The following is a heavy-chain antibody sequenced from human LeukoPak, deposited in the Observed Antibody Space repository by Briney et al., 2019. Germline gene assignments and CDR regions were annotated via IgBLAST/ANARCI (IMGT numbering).Heavy chain of an antibody. CDR1: GFTFSTYN. CDR3: ARDSDYYGSGSYYNPPGY. CDR2: ISTSSSYI. J-gene: IGHJ4*02. Sequence: GGSLRLSCVASGFTFSTYNFNWVRQAPGKGLEWVSSISTSSSYIYYADSVEDRFIISRDNAKNSLYLQMNSLRAEDTAVYYCARDSDYYGSGSYYNPPGYWGQGTLVTVSS. V-gene: IGHV3-21*04. D-gene: IGHD3-10*01.